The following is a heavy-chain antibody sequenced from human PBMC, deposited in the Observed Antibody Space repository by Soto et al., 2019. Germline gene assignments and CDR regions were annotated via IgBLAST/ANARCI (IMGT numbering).Heavy chain of an antibody. CDR1: GGTFSSYA. J-gene: IGHJ6*02. CDR3: ASLRAAAGPPHSPRYYYGMDV. V-gene: IGHV1-69*12. D-gene: IGHD6-13*01. Sequence: QVQLVQSGAEVKKPGSSVKVSCKASGGTFSSYAISWVRQAPGQGLEWMGGIIPIFGTADYAQKFQGRVTIPADESTSTAYMELSSLRSEDTAGYYCASLRAAAGPPHSPRYYYGMDVWGQGTTVNVSS. CDR2: IIPIFGTA.